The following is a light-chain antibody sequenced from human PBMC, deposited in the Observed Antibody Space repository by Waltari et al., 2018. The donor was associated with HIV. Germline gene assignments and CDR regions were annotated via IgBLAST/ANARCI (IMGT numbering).Light chain of an antibody. V-gene: IGKV3-11*01. CDR3: QQRADWPPMYT. Sequence: MVLTQSPGTLSLSPGERATLSCRASQSVNSFLAWHEQKPGQAPRLLIHVTSNRAPGVPARFSGSGSGTDFTLTISRLEPEDFAFYYCQQRADWPPMYTFGQGTKLEI. CDR2: VTS. J-gene: IGKJ2*01. CDR1: QSVNSF.